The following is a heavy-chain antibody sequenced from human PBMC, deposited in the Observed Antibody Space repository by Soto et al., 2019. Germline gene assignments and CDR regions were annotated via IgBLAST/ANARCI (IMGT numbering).Heavy chain of an antibody. CDR1: GFTFSNAW. CDR2: IKSKTDGGTT. D-gene: IGHD2-15*01. J-gene: IGHJ1*01. Sequence: GGSMRLSCAASGFTFSNAWMSWVRQAPGKGLEWVGRIKSKTDGGTTDYAAPVKGRFTISRDDSKNTLYLQMNSLKTEDTAVYYCTTDPSLLLVVVVAASRAEYFQHWGQGTLVTVSS. CDR3: TTDPSLLLVVVVAASRAEYFQH. V-gene: IGHV3-15*01.